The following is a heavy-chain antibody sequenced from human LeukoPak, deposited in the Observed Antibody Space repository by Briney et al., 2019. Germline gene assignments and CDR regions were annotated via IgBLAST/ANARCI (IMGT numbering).Heavy chain of an antibody. Sequence: PGGSLRLSCAASGFSFSSYTMTWVRQAPGKGLEWVSSISDRGDNTYYADSVKGRFTISRDNFRNTLFLQMNSLTSDDTAVYYCARDLVEVRYNYYYYMDVWGKGTTV. CDR2: ISDRGDNT. V-gene: IGHV3-23*01. CDR1: GFSFSSYT. J-gene: IGHJ6*03. CDR3: ARDLVEVRYNYYYYMDV. D-gene: IGHD1-14*01.